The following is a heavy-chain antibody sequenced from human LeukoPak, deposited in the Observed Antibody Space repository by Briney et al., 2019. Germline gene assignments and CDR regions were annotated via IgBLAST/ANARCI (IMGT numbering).Heavy chain of an antibody. J-gene: IGHJ4*02. Sequence: PSETLSLTCTVSGGSISSGGYYWSWIRQHPGKGLEWIGYIYYSGSTYYNPSLKSRVTISVDTSKNQFSLKLSSVTAADTAVYYCARASGWYAYYFDYWGQGTLVTVSS. D-gene: IGHD6-19*01. CDR2: IYYSGST. CDR1: GGSISSGGYY. CDR3: ARASGWYAYYFDY. V-gene: IGHV4-31*03.